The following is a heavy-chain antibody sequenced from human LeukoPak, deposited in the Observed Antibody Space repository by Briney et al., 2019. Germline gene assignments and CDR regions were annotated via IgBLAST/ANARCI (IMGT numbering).Heavy chain of an antibody. D-gene: IGHD3-10*02. V-gene: IGHV3-64*01. CDR2: ISSNGGST. Sequence: GGSLRLSCAASGFTFSSYAMHWVRQAPGKGLEYVSAISSNGGSTYYANSVKGRFTISRDNSKNTLYLQMGSLRAEDMAVYYCARPAGVRGPFDAFDTWGQGTMVTVSS. CDR3: ARPAGVRGPFDAFDT. J-gene: IGHJ3*02. CDR1: GFTFSSYA.